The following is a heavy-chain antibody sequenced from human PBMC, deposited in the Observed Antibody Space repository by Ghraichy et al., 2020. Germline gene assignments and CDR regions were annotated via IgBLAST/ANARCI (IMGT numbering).Heavy chain of an antibody. V-gene: IGHV4-34*01. D-gene: IGHD3-10*01. CDR1: GKSFSGYY. Sequence: SETLSLTCAVYGKSFSGYYWNWIRQPPGKGLEWIGEINHSRSTNYNPSLKSRVTISVDTSKSHFSLKLNSVAAADTAVYYCARGIRGFGEVFGRHGIVAYWGQGTLVTVSS. J-gene: IGHJ4*02. CDR2: INHSRST. CDR3: ARGIRGFGEVFGRHGIVAY.